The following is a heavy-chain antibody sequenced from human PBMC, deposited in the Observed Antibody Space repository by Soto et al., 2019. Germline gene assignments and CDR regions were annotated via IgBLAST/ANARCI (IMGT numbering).Heavy chain of an antibody. D-gene: IGHD3-10*01. CDR3: ARAEFYYGSAKYFFDY. Sequence: EVQLVESGGGLVQPGGSLRLSCAVSGFTFSNYYMHWVRQAPGKGLEYVSAISSSGGSTYYANSVKGRFIISRDNXKXXLYLQMGSLRAEDMAVYYCARAEFYYGSAKYFFDYWGQGTLVTVSS. J-gene: IGHJ4*02. V-gene: IGHV3-64*01. CDR1: GFTFSNYY. CDR2: ISSSGGST.